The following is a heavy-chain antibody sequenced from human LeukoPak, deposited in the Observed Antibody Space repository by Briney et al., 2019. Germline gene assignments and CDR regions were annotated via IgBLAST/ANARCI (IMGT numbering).Heavy chain of an antibody. D-gene: IGHD6-19*01. Sequence: ASVKVSCRASGYTFTSYYMHWVRQAPGQGLEWMGIINPSGGSTSYAQKFQGRVTMTRDTSTSTVYMELSSLRSEDTAVYYCARDPYERSRDRGYSSGWSAGNYFDYWGQGTLVTVSS. V-gene: IGHV1-46*01. CDR1: GYTFTSYY. CDR3: ARDPYERSRDRGYSSGWSAGNYFDY. CDR2: INPSGGST. J-gene: IGHJ4*02.